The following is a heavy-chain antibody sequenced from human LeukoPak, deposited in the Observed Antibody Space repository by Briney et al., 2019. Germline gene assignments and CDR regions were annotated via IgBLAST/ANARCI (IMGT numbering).Heavy chain of an antibody. D-gene: IGHD3-22*01. V-gene: IGHV3-21*01. J-gene: IGHJ4*02. CDR2: ISSSSSYI. CDR3: ARDNDSSGYYLATHFDY. Sequence: GGSLRLSCAASGFTVSSNYMSWVRQAPGKGLEWVSSISSSSSYIYYADSVKGRFTISRDNAKNSLYLQMNSLRAEDTAVYYCARDNDSSGYYLATHFDYWGQGTLVTVSS. CDR1: GFTVSSNY.